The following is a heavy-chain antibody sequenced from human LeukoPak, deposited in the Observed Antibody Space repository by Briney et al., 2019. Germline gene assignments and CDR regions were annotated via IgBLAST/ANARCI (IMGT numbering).Heavy chain of an antibody. J-gene: IGHJ4*02. V-gene: IGHV3-73*01. Sequence: PGGSLKLTCATSGFTFSGSTIHWVRQAPGKGLEWIGHIRSKANSYVTIYGASVKGRFTISRDDSKNTAYLHMNSLKTEVTAVYYCVGDGHSNTGMNYWGQGTLVTVSS. CDR3: VGDGHSNTGMNY. CDR2: IRSKANSYVT. D-gene: IGHD2/OR15-2a*01. CDR1: GFTFSGST.